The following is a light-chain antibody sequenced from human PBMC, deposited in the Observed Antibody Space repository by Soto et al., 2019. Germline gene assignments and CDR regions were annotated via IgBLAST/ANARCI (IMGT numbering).Light chain of an antibody. CDR1: QSVLYSSNNKNY. CDR2: WAS. V-gene: IGKV4-1*01. CDR3: QQYYTTPRPPT. Sequence: DIVMTQSPDSLAVSLGERATINCKSSQSVLYSSNNKNYLAWYQQKLGQPPKLFVYWASTRESGVPDRFSGSGSETDFTLTISSLQAEDVAVYYCQQYYTTPRPPTFGGGTKVEIK. J-gene: IGKJ4*01.